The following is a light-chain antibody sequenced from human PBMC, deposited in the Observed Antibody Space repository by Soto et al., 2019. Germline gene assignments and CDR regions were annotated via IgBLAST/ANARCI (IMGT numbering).Light chain of an antibody. CDR3: QQYNSYST. CDR2: DAS. CDR1: QSISSW. V-gene: IGKV1-5*01. J-gene: IGKJ1*01. Sequence: DIRMTQSPSTLSASVGDRVTITCRASQSISSWLAWYQQKPGKAPKLLIYDASSLESGVPSRFSGSGSGTEFTLTISSLQPDDFATYYFQQYNSYSTFGQGTKVEIK.